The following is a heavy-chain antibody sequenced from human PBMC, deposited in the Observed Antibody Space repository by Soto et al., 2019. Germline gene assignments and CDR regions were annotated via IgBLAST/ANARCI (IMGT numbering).Heavy chain of an antibody. CDR2: FIPIFGTA. CDR3: ASRGLGYCSGGSCFGWFDP. Sequence: QVQLVQSGAEVKKPGSSVKVSCKASGGTFSSYAISWVRQAPGQGLEWMGGFIPIFGTANYAQKFQGRVTITADESTSTAYMELSSLRSEDTAVYYCASRGLGYCSGGSCFGWFDPWGQGTLVTVSS. D-gene: IGHD2-15*01. CDR1: GGTFSSYA. V-gene: IGHV1-69*01. J-gene: IGHJ5*02.